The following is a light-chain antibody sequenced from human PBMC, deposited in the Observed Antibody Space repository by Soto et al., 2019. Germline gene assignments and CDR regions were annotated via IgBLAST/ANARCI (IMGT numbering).Light chain of an antibody. J-gene: IGKJ1*01. CDR2: GLS. V-gene: IGKV3-15*01. CDR3: QQYYDWPT. CDR1: QRITT. Sequence: EILMTQSPATLSVSPGERATLSCRASQRITTVAWYQQKPGQAPRLLIYGLSIRAPGVPARFSVSGSGTEFTLTISSLQSEDFAVYFCQQYYDWPTFGQGTKVDI.